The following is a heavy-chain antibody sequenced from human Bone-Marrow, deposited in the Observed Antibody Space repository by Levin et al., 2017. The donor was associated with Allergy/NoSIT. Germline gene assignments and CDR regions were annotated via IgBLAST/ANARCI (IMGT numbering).Heavy chain of an antibody. CDR1: GFRFSTYG. CDR3: AKATYSGSYFADY. Sequence: GESLKISCVAAGFRFSTYGMHWVRQSPVRGLEWVAAISSDERNQHYTDSVKGRFTISRDNSKNILFLQMNSLTPDDTALYYCAKATYSGSYFADYWGQGTLVTVSS. D-gene: IGHD1-26*01. CDR2: ISSDERNQ. J-gene: IGHJ4*02. V-gene: IGHV3-30*18.